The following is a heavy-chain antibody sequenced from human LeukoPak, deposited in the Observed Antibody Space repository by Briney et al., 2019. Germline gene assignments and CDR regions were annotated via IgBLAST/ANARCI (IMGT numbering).Heavy chain of an antibody. D-gene: IGHD3-10*01. J-gene: IGHJ4*02. V-gene: IGHV1-69*13. CDR3: ARGGTFYYGSGSSEFDY. CDR2: IIPIFGTP. CDR1: GGTFSSYA. Sequence: GASVKVSCKASGGTFSSYAISWVRQAPGQGLEWMGGIIPIFGTPNYAQKFQGRVTITADESTSTAYMELNSLTSEDTAVYYCARGGTFYYGSGSSEFDYWGQGTLITVSS.